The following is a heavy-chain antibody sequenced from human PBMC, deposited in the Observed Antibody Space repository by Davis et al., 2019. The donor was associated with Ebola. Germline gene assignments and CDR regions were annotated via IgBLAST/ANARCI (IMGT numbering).Heavy chain of an antibody. V-gene: IGHV4-39*07. CDR2: IYYSGST. J-gene: IGHJ2*01. Sequence: SETLSLTCTVSGGSISSGGYYWGWIRQSPGKGLEWIGSIYYSGSTYYNPSLKSRVTISVDTSKNQFSLKLSSVTAADTAVYYCARASSSSWYLGYFDLWGRGTLVTVSS. CDR3: ARASSSSWYLGYFDL. CDR1: GGSISSGGYY. D-gene: IGHD6-13*01.